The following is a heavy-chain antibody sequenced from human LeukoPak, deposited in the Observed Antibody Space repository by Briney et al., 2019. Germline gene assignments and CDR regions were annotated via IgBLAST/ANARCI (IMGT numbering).Heavy chain of an antibody. D-gene: IGHD3-10*01. J-gene: IGHJ4*02. V-gene: IGHV3-23*01. CDR1: GFTFSHHG. CDR3: AASYYGSGSYYDY. CDR2: VGPSGART. Sequence: GGSLRLSCAASGFTFSHHGMNWVRQAPGKGLEWVSGVGPSGARTYYADSVKGRFTISRDNSKNTLYLQMNSLRAEDTAVYYCAASYYGSGSYYDYWGQGTLVTVSS.